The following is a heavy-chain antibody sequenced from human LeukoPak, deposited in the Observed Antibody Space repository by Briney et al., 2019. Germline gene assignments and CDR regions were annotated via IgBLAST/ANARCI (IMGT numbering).Heavy chain of an antibody. CDR3: TKGGIRYWFDP. CDR2: IWYDGSEK. V-gene: IGHV3-33*06. D-gene: IGHD3-16*02. J-gene: IGHJ5*02. Sequence: GGSLRLSCAASRFTFRNHGMHWVRQAPGKGLEWVAVIWYDGSEKYYVDSVKGRFTISRDNPKNTLYLQMNSLRAEDTAVYYCTKGGIRYWFDPWGQGTLVTVSS. CDR1: RFTFRNHG.